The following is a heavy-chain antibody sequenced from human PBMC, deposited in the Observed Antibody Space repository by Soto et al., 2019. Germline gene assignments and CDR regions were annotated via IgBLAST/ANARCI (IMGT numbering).Heavy chain of an antibody. Sequence: LXLXCAASGFTFSSXAISWVLHAQGKGLEWVSAISGSCGSTYYADSVKGRFTISRDNSKNTLYLQINSLRAEDTAVYDGAKGIVVPAADPSYYYYGMDVWGQGTTVTVSS. CDR3: AKGIVVPAADPSYYYYGMDV. CDR2: ISGSCGST. D-gene: IGHD2-2*01. V-gene: IGHV3-23*01. CDR1: GFTFSSXA. J-gene: IGHJ6*02.